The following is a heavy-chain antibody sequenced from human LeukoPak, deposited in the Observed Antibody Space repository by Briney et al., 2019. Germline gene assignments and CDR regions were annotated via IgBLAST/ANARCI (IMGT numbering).Heavy chain of an antibody. J-gene: IGHJ6*03. Sequence: GGSLRLSCTASGFTFGDYTMSWVGQAPGKGLEWLGFIRSKAYGGTTEYAASVKGKFTISRDDSKSIAYLQMNSLKTEDTAVYYCTRDQGRRDGWYYYNYMDVWGKGTTVTVSS. V-gene: IGHV3-49*04. CDR3: TRDQGRRDGWYYYNYMDV. CDR1: GFTFGDYT. D-gene: IGHD5-24*01. CDR2: IRSKAYGGTT.